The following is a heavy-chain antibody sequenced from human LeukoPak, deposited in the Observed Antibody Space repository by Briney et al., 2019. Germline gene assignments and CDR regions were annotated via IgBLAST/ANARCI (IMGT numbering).Heavy chain of an antibody. CDR2: ITPSSSYI. D-gene: IGHD4-23*01. CDR1: GFTVSSNS. V-gene: IGHV3-21*01. CDR3: AGERGYTGNQFDY. J-gene: IGHJ4*02. Sequence: GESLRLSCAASGFTVSSNSMTWVRQAPGKGLEWVSSITPSSSYIYYADSLKGRFTISRDNAKNSLYLQMNSLRAEDTAVYYCAGERGYTGNQFDYWGQGTLVTVSS.